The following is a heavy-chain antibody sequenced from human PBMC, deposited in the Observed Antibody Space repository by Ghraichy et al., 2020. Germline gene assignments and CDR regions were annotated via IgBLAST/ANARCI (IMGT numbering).Heavy chain of an antibody. CDR2: ISGSTSTI. CDR1: GFTFSSYS. CDR3: ARVDCTGGVCWNGLDV. D-gene: IGHD2-8*02. J-gene: IGHJ6*02. Sequence: GESLNISCAASGFTFSSYSMNWVRQAPGKGLEWGSYISGSTSTIYYADSVKGRFTISRDNAKNSLYLQMNSLRDEDTAVYYCARVDCTGGVCWNGLDVWGQGTTVTLSS. V-gene: IGHV3-48*02.